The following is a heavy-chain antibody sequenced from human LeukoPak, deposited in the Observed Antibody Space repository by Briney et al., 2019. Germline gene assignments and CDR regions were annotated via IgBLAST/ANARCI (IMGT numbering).Heavy chain of an antibody. CDR3: ARGGRYDIYGDHEGFDY. CDR1: GFTFSSYW. Sequence: GGSLRLSCAASGFTFSSYWMHWVRHAPGKGLVWVSRIKSDGRSTNYADSVKGRFTVSRDNAKNMLYLQMNSLRAEDTAVYYCARGGRYDIYGDHEGFDYWGQGTLVTVSS. J-gene: IGHJ4*02. V-gene: IGHV3-74*01. CDR2: IKSDGRST. D-gene: IGHD3-9*01.